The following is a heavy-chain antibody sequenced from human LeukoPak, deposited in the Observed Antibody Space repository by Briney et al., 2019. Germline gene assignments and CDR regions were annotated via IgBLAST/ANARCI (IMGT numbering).Heavy chain of an antibody. V-gene: IGHV3-30*18. CDR2: ISYDGTSK. J-gene: IGHJ4*02. CDR3: AKDMTPLRPSSWYYFDY. D-gene: IGHD6-13*01. Sequence: GSLRLSCAVSGFTFRSYGMHWVRQAPGKGLEWVAVISYDGTSKYYADSVRGRFTISRDNSKDTLFLQMNSLRGEDTAVYYCAKDMTPLRPSSWYYFDYWGQGTLVTVSS. CDR1: GFTFRSYG.